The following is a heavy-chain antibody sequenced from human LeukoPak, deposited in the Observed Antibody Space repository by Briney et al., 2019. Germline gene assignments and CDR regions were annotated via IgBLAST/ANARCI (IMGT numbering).Heavy chain of an antibody. V-gene: IGHV3-23*01. CDR1: GFTFSSYA. J-gene: IGHJ4*02. CDR2: ISGSGGST. Sequence: QSGGSLRLSCAASGFTFSSYAMSWVRQAPGKGLEWVSAISGSGGSTYYADSVKGRFTISRDNSKNTLYLQMNSLRAEDTAFYYCAKDLPYLGIAAAGPFGYWGQGTLVTVSS. CDR3: AKDLPYLGIAAAGPFGY. D-gene: IGHD6-13*01.